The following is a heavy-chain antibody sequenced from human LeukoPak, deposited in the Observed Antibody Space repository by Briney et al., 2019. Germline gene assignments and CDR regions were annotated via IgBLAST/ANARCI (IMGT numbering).Heavy chain of an antibody. CDR1: GGSISSYY. Sequence: SETLSLTCTVSGGSISSYYWSWIRQPAGKGLEWIGRIYTSGGTNYNPSLKSRVTMSVDTSKNQFSLKLSSVTAADTAVYYCASSGSFRQQLVKWGQGTLVTVSS. V-gene: IGHV4-4*07. CDR3: ASSGSFRQQLVK. J-gene: IGHJ4*02. D-gene: IGHD6-13*01. CDR2: IYTSGGT.